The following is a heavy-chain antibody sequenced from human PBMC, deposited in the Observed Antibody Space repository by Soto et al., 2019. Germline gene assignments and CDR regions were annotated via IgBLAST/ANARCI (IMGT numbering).Heavy chain of an antibody. D-gene: IGHD6-19*01. CDR3: ASGWGSGGYYYYYGMDV. CDR2: SNPSGRST. Sequence: ASVKVSCKASGYTFTSYYMHWVRQAPGQWLEWMGISNPSGRSTSYAQKFQGRVTMTRDTSTRTVYMELSSLRSEDTAVYYCASGWGSGGYYYYYGMDVWGQGTKVTVS. CDR1: GYTFTSYY. J-gene: IGHJ6*02. V-gene: IGHV1-46*01.